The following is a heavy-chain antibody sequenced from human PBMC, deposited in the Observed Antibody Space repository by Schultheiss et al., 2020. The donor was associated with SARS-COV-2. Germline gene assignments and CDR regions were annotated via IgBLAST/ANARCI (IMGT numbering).Heavy chain of an antibody. CDR1: GFTFSNAW. CDR3: ARTHYYNAMDV. CDR2: IKQDGSEK. J-gene: IGHJ6*02. V-gene: IGHV3-7*01. Sequence: GGSLRLSCAASGFTFSNAWMNWVRQAPGKGLEWVANIKQDGSEKYYVDSVKGRFTISRDNSKNTLYLQMNSLRAEDTAVYYCARTHYYNAMDVWGQGTTVTVSS.